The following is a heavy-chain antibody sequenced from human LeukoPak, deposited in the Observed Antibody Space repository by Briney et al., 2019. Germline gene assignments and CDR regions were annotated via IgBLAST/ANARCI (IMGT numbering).Heavy chain of an antibody. Sequence: GGSLRLSCAASGFTFSSYSMNWVRQAPGKGLEWVSYISSPSSTIYYADSVKGRFAISRDNAKSSLYLQMNSLRVEDTAVYYCARDRGYSSYDYWGQGTMVTVSS. CDR3: ARDRGYSSYDY. D-gene: IGHD6-19*01. V-gene: IGHV3-48*01. J-gene: IGHJ4*02. CDR1: GFTFSSYS. CDR2: ISSPSSTI.